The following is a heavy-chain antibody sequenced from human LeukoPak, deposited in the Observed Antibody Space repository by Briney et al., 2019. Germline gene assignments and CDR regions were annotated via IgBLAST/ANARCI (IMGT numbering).Heavy chain of an antibody. V-gene: IGHV3-7*01. CDR2: IKQDGSEK. Sequence: GGSLRLSCAASGFTFSSYWMSWVRQAPGKGLEWVANIKQDGSEKYYVDSVKGRFTISRDNAKNSLFLQTNSLRAEDTAVYYCARGCSSTSCPYYYYMDVWGKGTTVTISS. CDR3: ARGCSSTSCPYYYYMDV. CDR1: GFTFSSYW. J-gene: IGHJ6*03. D-gene: IGHD2-2*01.